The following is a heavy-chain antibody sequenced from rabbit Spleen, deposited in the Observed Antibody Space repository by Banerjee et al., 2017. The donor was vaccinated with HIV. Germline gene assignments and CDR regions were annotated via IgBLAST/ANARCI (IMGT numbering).Heavy chain of an antibody. Sequence: QQQLVESGGGLVKPGASLTLTCKASGFSFSDRDVMCWVRQAPGKGLQWIACINTYTGKPVYATWAKGRFTISRTSSTTVTLQMTSLTAADTATYFCARDLAGAIGWNFYLWGPGTLVTVS. CDR3: ARDLAGAIGWNFYL. J-gene: IGHJ4*01. CDR1: GFSFSDRDV. V-gene: IGHV1S45*01. CDR2: INTYTGKP. D-gene: IGHD4-1*01.